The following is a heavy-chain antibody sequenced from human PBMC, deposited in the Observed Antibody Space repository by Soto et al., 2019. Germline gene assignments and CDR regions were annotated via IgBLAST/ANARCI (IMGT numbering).Heavy chain of an antibody. CDR3: ASHGRLPPKNSLWLEIYYYGMDV. CDR2: IDPSDSYT. Sequence: RGESLKISCKGSGYSFTSYWISWVRQMPGKGLEWMGRIDPSDSYTNYSPSFQGHVTISADKSISTAYLQWSSLKASDTAMYYCASHGRLPPKNSLWLEIYYYGMDVWGQGTTGTVSS. D-gene: IGHD5-18*01. CDR1: GYSFTSYW. V-gene: IGHV5-10-1*01. J-gene: IGHJ6*02.